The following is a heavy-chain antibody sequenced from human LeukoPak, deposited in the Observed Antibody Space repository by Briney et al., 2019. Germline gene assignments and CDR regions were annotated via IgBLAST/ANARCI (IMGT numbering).Heavy chain of an antibody. J-gene: IGHJ4*02. CDR3: TTGVVVVPAAIPY. D-gene: IGHD2-2*01. CDR1: GFTFSNAW. V-gene: IGHV3-15*01. Sequence: GGSLGLSCAASGFTFSNAWMSWVRQAPGKGLEWVGRIKSKTDGGTTDYAAPVKGRFTISRDDSKNTLYLQMNSLKAEDTAVYYCTTGVVVVPAAIPYWGQGTLVTVSS. CDR2: IKSKTDGGTT.